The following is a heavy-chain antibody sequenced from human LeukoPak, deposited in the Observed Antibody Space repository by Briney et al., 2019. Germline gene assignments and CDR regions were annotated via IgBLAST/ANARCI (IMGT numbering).Heavy chain of an antibody. Sequence: GGSLRLSCAAYAFTFSNYAMSWVRQAPGKGLEWVSAFSGSGGSTYYADSVKGRFTISRDNSKNTLYLQMNSLRAEDTAVYYCAKDVGYCSSTTCYKPFDYWGQGTLVTVSS. D-gene: IGHD2-2*02. CDR1: AFTFSNYA. V-gene: IGHV3-23*01. J-gene: IGHJ4*02. CDR2: FSGSGGST. CDR3: AKDVGYCSSTTCYKPFDY.